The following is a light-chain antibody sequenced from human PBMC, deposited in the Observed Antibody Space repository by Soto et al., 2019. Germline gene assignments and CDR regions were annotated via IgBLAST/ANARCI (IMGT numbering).Light chain of an antibody. CDR3: SSYGGGDTFHVI. CDR1: SSDVGAYNY. CDR2: DVS. V-gene: IGLV2-8*01. Sequence: QSVLTQPPSASGSPGQSVTISCTGTSSDVGAYNYVSWYQQYTGKAPKLMIYDVSNRPSGVPDRFSGSKSGNTASLTVSGLRADDDAVYYCSSYGGGDTFHVIFGGGTKLTVL. J-gene: IGLJ2*01.